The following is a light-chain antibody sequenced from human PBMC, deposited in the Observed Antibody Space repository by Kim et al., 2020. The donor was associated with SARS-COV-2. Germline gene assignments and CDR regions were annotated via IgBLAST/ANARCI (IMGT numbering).Light chain of an antibody. CDR2: KAS. CDR1: ENINIW. J-gene: IGKJ1*01. CDR3: QQYKSYPWT. Sequence: DIQMTQSPSTLSASVGDRVSITCRASENINIWLAWYQRKPGKAPNLLIQKASTLESGVPSRFSGSGSGTEFTLTISSLQPDDFATYYCQQYKSYPWTFGLGTKVDIK. V-gene: IGKV1-5*03.